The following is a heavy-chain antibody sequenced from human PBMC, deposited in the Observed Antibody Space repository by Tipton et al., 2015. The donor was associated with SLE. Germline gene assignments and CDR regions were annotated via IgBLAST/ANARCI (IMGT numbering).Heavy chain of an antibody. J-gene: IGHJ4*02. CDR1: GGSFSGYY. CDR2: INHSGST. D-gene: IGHD6-13*01. Sequence: TLSLTCAVYGGSFSGYYWSWIRQPPGKGLEWIGEINHSGSTNYNPSLKSRVTISVDTSKNQFSLMLSSVTAADTAVYYCARSRGSSWYPPDYWGQGTLVTVSS. V-gene: IGHV4-34*01. CDR3: ARSRGSSWYPPDY.